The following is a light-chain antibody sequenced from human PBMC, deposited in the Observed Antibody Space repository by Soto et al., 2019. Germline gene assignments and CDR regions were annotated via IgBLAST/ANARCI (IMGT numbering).Light chain of an antibody. CDR2: DAS. CDR3: QQLRMYPST. CDR1: QSIGRF. J-gene: IGKJ4*01. V-gene: IGKV1-5*01. Sequence: DIQMPPSPSTLPASVGDTLTIPCRASQSIGRFLAWYQHQPGKAPKLLIYDASTLYGGVPSRFSGSGSGTDFALTITSLQAEDFATYYCQQLRMYPSTFGGGTKVDIK.